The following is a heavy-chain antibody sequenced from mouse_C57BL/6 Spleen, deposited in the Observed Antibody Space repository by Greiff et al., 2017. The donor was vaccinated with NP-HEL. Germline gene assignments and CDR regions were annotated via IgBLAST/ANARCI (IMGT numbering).Heavy chain of an antibody. CDR2: IDPSDSDT. CDR1: GYTFTSYW. Sequence: VQLQQPGAELVRPGSSVKLSCKASGYTFTSYWMHWVKQRPIQGLEWIGNIDPSDSDTHYNQKFKDKATLTVDKSSSTAYMQLSNLTSEDSAVYYCARWGNDYDGYWGQGTTLTVAS. V-gene: IGHV1-52*01. J-gene: IGHJ2*01. D-gene: IGHD2-4*01. CDR3: ARWGNDYDGY.